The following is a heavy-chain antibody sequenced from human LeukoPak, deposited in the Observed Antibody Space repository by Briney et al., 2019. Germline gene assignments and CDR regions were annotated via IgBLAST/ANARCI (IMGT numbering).Heavy chain of an antibody. Sequence: GSVKVSCKASGYIFSDYYMHWVRQAPGQGLEWMGWINPNGGGTNYAQKFQGRVTMTRDRSISTVHMDLSRLTYDDTAVYYCARDKGPRWEDYWGQGTLVTVSS. CDR1: GYIFSDYY. CDR2: INPNGGGT. CDR3: ARDKGPRWEDY. V-gene: IGHV1-2*02. J-gene: IGHJ4*02. D-gene: IGHD1-26*01.